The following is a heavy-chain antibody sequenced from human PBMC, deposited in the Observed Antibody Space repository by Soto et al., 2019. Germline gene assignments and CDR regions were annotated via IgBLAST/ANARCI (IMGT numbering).Heavy chain of an antibody. D-gene: IGHD3-9*01. Sequence: QVQLKESGPGLVRPSETLSLTCTVSRDSISGLYWNWIRQPAGKGLEWIGRIYSSGETNYNPSLTGRVIMSLDTSKNQFSQNLTSVTAADTAVYYCARASQCKSYFDCFAWLAYWGQGTRVTVSS. CDR3: ARASQCKSYFDCFAWLAY. CDR2: IYSSGET. J-gene: IGHJ4*02. CDR1: RDSISGLY. V-gene: IGHV4-4*07.